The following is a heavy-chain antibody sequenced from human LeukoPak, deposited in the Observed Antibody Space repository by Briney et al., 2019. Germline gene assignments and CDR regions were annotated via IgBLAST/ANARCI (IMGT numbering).Heavy chain of an antibody. CDR1: GFTFNTFT. CDR2: ISSDGTNK. CDR3: AREACTNGVCVYYMDV. D-gene: IGHD2-8*01. Sequence: GRSLRLSCAASGFTFNTFTMHWVRQAPGKGLEWVSFISSDGTNKQYTDSVKGRFTISRDNAKNSLYLQMNSLRAEDTAVYYCAREACTNGVCVYYMDVWGKGTTVTVSS. V-gene: IGHV3-30*04. J-gene: IGHJ6*03.